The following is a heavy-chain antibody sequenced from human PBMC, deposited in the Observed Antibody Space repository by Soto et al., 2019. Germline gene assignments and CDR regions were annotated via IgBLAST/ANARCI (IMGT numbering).Heavy chain of an antibody. CDR2: IIPIFGTA. CDR1: GGTFSSYA. J-gene: IGHJ6*02. D-gene: IGHD3-3*01. Sequence: RASVKVSCKASGGTFSSYAISWVRQAPGQGLEWMGGIIPIFGTANYAQKFQGRVTITADESTSTAYMELSSLRSEDTAVYYCAIRVALALYYYYGMDVWGQGTTVTVSS. V-gene: IGHV1-69*13. CDR3: AIRVALALYYYYGMDV.